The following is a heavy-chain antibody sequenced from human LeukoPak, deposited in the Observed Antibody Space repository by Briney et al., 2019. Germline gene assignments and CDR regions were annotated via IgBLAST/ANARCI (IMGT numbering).Heavy chain of an antibody. CDR2: IYYSGST. J-gene: IGHJ4*02. Sequence: SETLSLTCTVSGGSISSYYWSWIRQPPGKGLEWIGYIYYSGSTNYNPPLKSRVIISVDTSKNQFSLKLSSVTAADTAVYHCAREAMYSYGNNFDYWGQGTLVTVSS. CDR1: GGSISSYY. V-gene: IGHV4-59*01. D-gene: IGHD5-18*01. CDR3: AREAMYSYGNNFDY.